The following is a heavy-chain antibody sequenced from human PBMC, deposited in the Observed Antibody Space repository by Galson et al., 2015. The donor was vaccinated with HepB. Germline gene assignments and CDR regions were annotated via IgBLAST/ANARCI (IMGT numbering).Heavy chain of an antibody. CDR2: ISYDGSNK. CDR1: GFTFSSYG. CDR3: AKTKAVAGDYYGMDV. D-gene: IGHD6-19*01. J-gene: IGHJ6*02. Sequence: SLRLSCAASGFTFSSYGMHWVRQAPGKGLEWVAVISYDGSNKYYADSVKGRFTISRDNSKNTLFVQMNSLRAEDTAVYYCAKTKAVAGDYYGMDVWGQGTTVTVSS. V-gene: IGHV3-30*18.